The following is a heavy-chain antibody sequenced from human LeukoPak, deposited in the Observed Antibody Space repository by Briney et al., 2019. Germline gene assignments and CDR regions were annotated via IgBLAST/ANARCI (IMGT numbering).Heavy chain of an antibody. V-gene: IGHV1-69*05. CDR2: IIPIFGTA. CDR1: GGTFSSYA. Sequence: GASVKVSCKASGGTFSSYAIIWVRQAPGQGLEWMGGIIPIFGTANYAQKFQGRVTITTDESTRTAYMELSSLRSEDTAVYYCAREFLGAFDPWGQGTLVTVSS. CDR3: AREFLGAFDP. D-gene: IGHD3-3*01. J-gene: IGHJ5*02.